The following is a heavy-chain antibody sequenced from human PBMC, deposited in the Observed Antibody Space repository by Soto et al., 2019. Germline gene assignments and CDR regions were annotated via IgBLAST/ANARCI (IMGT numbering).Heavy chain of an antibody. CDR1: GFSFDDFA. V-gene: IGHV3-9*01. J-gene: IGHJ6*03. CDR3: AKDAASYYYYIHV. Sequence: EVQLVESGGGLVQPGRSLRLSCAASGFSFDDFAMHWVRQAPGKGLEWVSGINWNSGDINYADSVKGRFTISRDNAKNSLYLQMNSLRAEDTALYYCAKDAASYYYYIHVWGKGTTVIVSS. CDR2: INWNSGDI.